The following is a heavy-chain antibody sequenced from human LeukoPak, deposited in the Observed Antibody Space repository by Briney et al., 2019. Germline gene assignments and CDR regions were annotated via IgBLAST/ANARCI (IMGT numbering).Heavy chain of an antibody. CDR3: AKPKVRGNWFDP. Sequence: GGSLRLSCAASRFTFSSYAMNWVRQAPGKGLGWVSAISGSGGSTYCADSVKGRFTISRDNSKNTLYLQMNSLRAEDTAVYYCAKPKVRGNWFDPWGQGTLVTVSS. CDR1: RFTFSSYA. J-gene: IGHJ5*02. CDR2: ISGSGGST. V-gene: IGHV3-23*01. D-gene: IGHD3-10*01.